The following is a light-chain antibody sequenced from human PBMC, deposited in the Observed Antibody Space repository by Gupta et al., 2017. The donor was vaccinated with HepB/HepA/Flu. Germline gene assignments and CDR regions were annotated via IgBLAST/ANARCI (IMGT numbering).Light chain of an antibody. CDR2: DNF. V-gene: IGLV1-44*01. CDR3: AAWDDSLSGHWV. Sequence: QSVLIQSPSASGSPGQRVTISCSGSDSTIGRNTVFWYQQFPGTAPKLLIFDNFERPSGVPDRFSAPKSGTSAALAISGLQFEDEADYYCAAWDDSLSGHWVFGGGTRLTVL. J-gene: IGLJ3*02. CDR1: DSTIGRNT.